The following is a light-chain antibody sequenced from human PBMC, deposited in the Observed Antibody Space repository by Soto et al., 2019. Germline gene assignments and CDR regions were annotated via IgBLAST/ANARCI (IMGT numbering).Light chain of an antibody. V-gene: IGKV1-5*03. J-gene: IGKJ1*01. CDR1: QSISSW. Sequence: DIQMTQSPSTLSASVGDRVTITCRASQSISSWLAWYQQKPGKALKLLIYKASSLESGVPSRFSGSGSGTEFTLTISSLQPDDFATYYCQQYNSYSSSWTFGQGTKVEIK. CDR3: QQYNSYSSSWT. CDR2: KAS.